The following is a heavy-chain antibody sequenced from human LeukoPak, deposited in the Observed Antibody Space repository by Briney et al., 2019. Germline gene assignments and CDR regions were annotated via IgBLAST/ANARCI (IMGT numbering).Heavy chain of an antibody. J-gene: IGHJ4*02. CDR1: GFTFSNAW. Sequence: GGSLRLSCAASGFTFSNAWMSWVRQAPGKGLEWVGRIKSKTDGGTTDYAAPVKGRFTISRDDSKNTLYLQMNSLKTEDTAVYYCTTGPDYVWGSYRLLPSIDYWGQGTLVTVSS. CDR3: TTGPDYVWGSYRLLPSIDY. D-gene: IGHD3-16*02. V-gene: IGHV3-15*01. CDR2: IKSKTDGGTT.